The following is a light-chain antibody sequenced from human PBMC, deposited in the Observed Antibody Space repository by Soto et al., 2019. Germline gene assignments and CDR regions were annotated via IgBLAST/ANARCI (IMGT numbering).Light chain of an antibody. J-gene: IGKJ5*01. Sequence: EIVLTQSPATLSVSPGERATLSCRAGQSIDDKLAWYQQKPGQAPRLLMYGASSRATGIPDRLSGSGSGTDFTLTISRLEPEDFAVYYCQQYGSSPITFGQGTRREIK. CDR2: GAS. CDR3: QQYGSSPIT. CDR1: QSIDDK. V-gene: IGKV3-20*01.